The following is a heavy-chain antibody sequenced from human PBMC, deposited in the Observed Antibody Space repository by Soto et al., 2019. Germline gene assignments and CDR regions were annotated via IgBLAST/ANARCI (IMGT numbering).Heavy chain of an antibody. J-gene: IGHJ3*02. CDR3: ARGGYGYYYDSSGPYDAFDI. V-gene: IGHV1-69*13. CDR1: GGTFSSYA. Sequence: SVKVSCKASGGTFSSYAISWVRQAPGQGLEWMGGIIPIFGTANYAQKFQGRVTITADESTSTAYMELSSLRSEDTAVYYCARGGYGYYYDSSGPYDAFDIWGQGTMVTVSS. CDR2: IIPIFGTA. D-gene: IGHD3-22*01.